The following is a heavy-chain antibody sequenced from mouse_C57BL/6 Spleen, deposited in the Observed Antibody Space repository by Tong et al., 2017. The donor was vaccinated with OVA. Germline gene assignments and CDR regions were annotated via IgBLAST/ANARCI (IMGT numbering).Heavy chain of an antibody. CDR2: IWGDGST. D-gene: IGHD4-1*01. CDR3: AKETGPYAMDY. CDR1: GFSLTSYG. V-gene: IGHV2-9*01. J-gene: IGHJ4*01. Sequence: VQLQESGPGLVAPSQSLSITCTVSGFSLTSYGVHWVRQPPGKGLEWLGVIWGDGSTNYHSALISRLSISKDNSKSQVFLKMNSLQADDTAIYYCAKETGPYAMDYWGQGTSVTVSS.